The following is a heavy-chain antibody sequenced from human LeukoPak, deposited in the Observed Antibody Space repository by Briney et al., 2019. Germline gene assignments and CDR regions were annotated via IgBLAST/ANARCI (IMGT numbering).Heavy chain of an antibody. CDR2: IYYTGST. Sequence: SETLSLTCTVSGGSISSYYWNWIRQPPGKGLEWIGYIYYTGSTNYNTSLKSRVTISVDTYKNKFSLKLSSVTAADTAVYYCARGSRPTTTVVYFDYWGQGTLVTVSS. D-gene: IGHD4-23*01. CDR3: ARGSRPTTTVVYFDY. CDR1: GGSISSYY. J-gene: IGHJ4*02. V-gene: IGHV4-59*01.